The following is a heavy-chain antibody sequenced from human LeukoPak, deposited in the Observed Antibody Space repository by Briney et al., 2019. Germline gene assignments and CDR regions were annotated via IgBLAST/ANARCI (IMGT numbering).Heavy chain of an antibody. CDR1: GFTLSSYS. CDR3: ARVDLRSGYVFDY. V-gene: IGHV3-21*01. J-gene: IGHJ4*02. Sequence: GGSLRLSCAASGFTLSSYSMNWVRQAPGKGLEWVSSISSSSSYIYYADSVKGRFTISRDNAKNSLYLQMNSLRAEDTAVYYCARVDLRSGYVFDYWGQGTLVTVSS. D-gene: IGHD5-12*01. CDR2: ISSSSSYI.